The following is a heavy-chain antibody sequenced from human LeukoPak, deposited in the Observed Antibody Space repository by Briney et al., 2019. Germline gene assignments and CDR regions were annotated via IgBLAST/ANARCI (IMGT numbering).Heavy chain of an antibody. J-gene: IGHJ4*02. CDR3: ARAKDIVVVPAASDY. Sequence: PGGSLRLSCAASGFTVRSNYMNWVRQAPGKGLEWVSSISSSSSYIYYADSVKGRFTISRDNAKNSLYLQMNSLRAEDTAVYYCARAKDIVVVPAASDYWGQGTLVTVSS. D-gene: IGHD2-2*01. V-gene: IGHV3-21*01. CDR1: GFTVRSNY. CDR2: ISSSSSYI.